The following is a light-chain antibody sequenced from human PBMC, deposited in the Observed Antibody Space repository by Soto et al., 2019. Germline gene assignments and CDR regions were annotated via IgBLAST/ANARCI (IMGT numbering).Light chain of an antibody. CDR2: NVI. CDR1: SSDVGGYNF. J-gene: IGLJ1*01. V-gene: IGLV2-11*01. CDR3: CSSAGSYTYV. Sequence: QSVLTQPRSVSGSPGQSVTISCTGTSSDVGGYNFVSWYQHHPGKAPKLMIYNVIQRPSGVPDRFSASKSGNTASLTISGLQAEDEADYYCCSSAGSYTYVFGTGTKLTVL.